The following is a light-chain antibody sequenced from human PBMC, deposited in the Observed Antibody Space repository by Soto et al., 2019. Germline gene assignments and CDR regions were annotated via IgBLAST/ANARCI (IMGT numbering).Light chain of an antibody. CDR2: AAS. Sequence: DIQMTQSPPSLSASVGDRVTITCRASQSISVYLNWYQVKPGRAPKLLIHAASNLQTGVPSSFSGSGSGTDFTLTSSSLQPEDFATYFCHQTYDNPWTFGQGTEVEVK. J-gene: IGKJ1*01. V-gene: IGKV1-39*01. CDR1: QSISVY. CDR3: HQTYDNPWT.